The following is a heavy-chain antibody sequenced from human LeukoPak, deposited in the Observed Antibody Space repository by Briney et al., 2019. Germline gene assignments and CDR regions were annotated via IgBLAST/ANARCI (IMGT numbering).Heavy chain of an antibody. J-gene: IGHJ3*02. CDR3: ARYYYDSSGYSMGYDAFDI. Sequence: GGSLRLSCAASGFTFSSYEMNWVRQAPGKGLEWVSYISSSGSTIYYADSVKGRFTISRDNSKNTLYLQMNSLRAEDTAVYYCARYYYDSSGYSMGYDAFDIWGQGTMVTVSS. CDR1: GFTFSSYE. CDR2: ISSSGSTI. D-gene: IGHD3-22*01. V-gene: IGHV3-48*03.